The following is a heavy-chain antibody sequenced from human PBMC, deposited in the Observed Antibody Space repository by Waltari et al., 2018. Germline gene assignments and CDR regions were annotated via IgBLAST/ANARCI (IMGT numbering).Heavy chain of an antibody. D-gene: IGHD2-21*02. CDR1: GFMFSSYS. V-gene: IGHV3-21*06. Sequence: EVQLVESGGGLVQPGGSLRLSCVASGFMFSSYSLNWVRRDPGKGLGVVSSIRWDNTYTYYSGSVKGRFTISRDNAKNSLFLQMNGLRDEDTAIYYCAKEGLGGDRQFDYWGQGTLVSVSS. CDR2: IRWDNTYT. CDR3: AKEGLGGDRQFDY. J-gene: IGHJ4*02.